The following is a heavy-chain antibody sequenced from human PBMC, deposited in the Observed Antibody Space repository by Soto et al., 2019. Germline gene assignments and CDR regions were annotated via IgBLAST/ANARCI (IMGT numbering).Heavy chain of an antibody. CDR1: GFTFSSYA. CDR2: ISVGGSAT. CDR3: AKEKISTSCCNWFDP. Sequence: GESLKISCAVSGFTFSSYAMNWVRQAPGKGLEWVSTISVGGSATYYADSVKGRFTISRDNSKNTLYLQMNSLRAEDTAVYYCAKEKISTSCCNWFDPWGQGTLVTVSS. J-gene: IGHJ5*02. V-gene: IGHV3-23*01. D-gene: IGHD2-2*01.